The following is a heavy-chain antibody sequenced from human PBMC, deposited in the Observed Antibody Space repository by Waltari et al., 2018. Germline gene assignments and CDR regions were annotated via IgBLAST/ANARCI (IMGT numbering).Heavy chain of an antibody. CDR3: ARGRMTTKVTPWDF. Sequence: QLVESGGGLVRPGGSLRLSCATSGFNFSNYGMNWVRQAPGKGLGWVSFIGGSGNFVYYVDSVKGRFTISRDNGKNLVYLDMNGLRGEDTALYYCARGRMTTKVTPWDFWGQGTLVTVSS. CDR1: GFNFSNYG. J-gene: IGHJ1*01. CDR2: IGGSGNFV. V-gene: IGHV3-21*02. D-gene: IGHD4-17*01.